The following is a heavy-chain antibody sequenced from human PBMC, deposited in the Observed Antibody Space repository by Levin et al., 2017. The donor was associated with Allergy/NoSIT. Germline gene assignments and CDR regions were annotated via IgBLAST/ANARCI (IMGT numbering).Heavy chain of an antibody. CDR2: MSYDGGIK. J-gene: IGHJ2*01. Sequence: GESLKISCAASAFTFSSFPMHWVRQAPGKGLEWVAVMSYDGGIKYYADSVKGRFTISRDNSKNTLYLQMNSLRAEDTAVYYCARDPKVAGISWYFDLWGRGTLVTVSS. CDR3: ARDPKVAGISWYFDL. V-gene: IGHV3-30-3*01. CDR1: AFTFSSFP. D-gene: IGHD6-19*01.